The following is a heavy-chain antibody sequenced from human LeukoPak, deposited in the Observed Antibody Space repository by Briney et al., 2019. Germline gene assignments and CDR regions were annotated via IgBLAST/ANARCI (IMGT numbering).Heavy chain of an antibody. Sequence: SETLSLTCAVSGGSISSGGYSWSWIRQPPGKGLEWIRYIYHSGSTYYNPSLKSRVTISVDRSKNQFSLKLSSVTAADTAVYYCARGQDYYDSSGYYHDAFDIWGQGTMVTVSS. V-gene: IGHV4-30-2*01. CDR2: IYHSGST. CDR1: GGSISSGGYS. D-gene: IGHD3-22*01. CDR3: ARGQDYYDSSGYYHDAFDI. J-gene: IGHJ3*02.